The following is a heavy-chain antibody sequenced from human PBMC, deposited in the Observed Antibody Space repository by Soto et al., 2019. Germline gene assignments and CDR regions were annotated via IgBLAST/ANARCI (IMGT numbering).Heavy chain of an antibody. CDR3: RLGSWSAEVFDN. Sequence: QVQLVQSGVEVKKPGSSVKVSCKAAGGSFSIYTVFWVRQAPGQGLEWMGRIIPMFDIANYAQNFQGRVTFNADKFTDTVYMEMLNVRSDDTAVYYCRLGSWSAEVFDNWRQGTLVTVSS. D-gene: IGHD6-13*01. J-gene: IGHJ3*02. CDR2: IIPMFDIA. V-gene: IGHV1-69*02. CDR1: GGSFSIYT.